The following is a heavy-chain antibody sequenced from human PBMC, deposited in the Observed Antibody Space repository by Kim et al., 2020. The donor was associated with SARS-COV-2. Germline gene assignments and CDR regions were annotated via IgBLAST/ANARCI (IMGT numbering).Heavy chain of an antibody. CDR1: GGTFSSYA. CDR3: ARDHYYDSSGSDKNDAFDI. Sequence: SVKVSCKASGGTFSSYAISWVRQAPGQGLEWMGGIIPIFGTANYAQKFQGRVTITADESTSTAYMELSSLRSEDTAVYYCARDHYYDSSGSDKNDAFDIWGQGTMVTVSS. V-gene: IGHV1-69*13. J-gene: IGHJ3*02. D-gene: IGHD3-22*01. CDR2: IIPIFGTA.